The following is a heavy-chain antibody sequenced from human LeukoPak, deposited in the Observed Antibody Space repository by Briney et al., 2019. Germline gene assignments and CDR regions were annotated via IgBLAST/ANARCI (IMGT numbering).Heavy chain of an antibody. Sequence: SETLSLTCAVSGYSISSSNWWGWIRQPPGKGLEWIGYIYYSGSTNYNPSLKSRVTMSVDTSKNQFSLKLSSVTALDTAVYYCASSGGNYDILTGSPLVGAFDIWGQGTMVTVSS. J-gene: IGHJ3*02. D-gene: IGHD3-9*01. CDR3: ASSGGNYDILTGSPLVGAFDI. CDR1: GYSISSSNW. CDR2: IYYSGST. V-gene: IGHV4-28*06.